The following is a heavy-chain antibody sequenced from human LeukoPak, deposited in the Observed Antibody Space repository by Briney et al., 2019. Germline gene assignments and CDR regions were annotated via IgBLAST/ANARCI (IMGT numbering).Heavy chain of an antibody. CDR2: IYYSGST. CDR1: GGSISSSSYY. J-gene: IGHJ4*02. V-gene: IGHV4-39*07. Sequence: KASETLSLTCTVSGGSISSSSYYWGWIRQPPGKGLEWIGSIYYSGSTYYNPSLKSRVTISVDTSKNQFSLQLNSVTPEDTAVYYCARGGYYDSSGYLNPLDYWGQGTLVTVSS. D-gene: IGHD3-22*01. CDR3: ARGGYYDSSGYLNPLDY.